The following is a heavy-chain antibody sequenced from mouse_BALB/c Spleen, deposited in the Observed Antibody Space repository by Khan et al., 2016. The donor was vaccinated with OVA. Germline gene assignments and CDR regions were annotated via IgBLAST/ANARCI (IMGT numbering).Heavy chain of an antibody. J-gene: IGHJ4*01. D-gene: IGHD2-10*02. CDR3: ARKKYGNYVSMDY. Sequence: QVQLKESGPGLVAPSQSLSITCTVSGFSLSRYSVHWVRQPPGKGLEWLGLIWSGGSTDYNSALKSRLSISKDNFKSQVFLKMNSLQSDDAVMYYCARKKYGNYVSMDYWGQGTSVTVSS. V-gene: IGHV2-6-4*01. CDR1: GFSLSRYS. CDR2: IWSGGST.